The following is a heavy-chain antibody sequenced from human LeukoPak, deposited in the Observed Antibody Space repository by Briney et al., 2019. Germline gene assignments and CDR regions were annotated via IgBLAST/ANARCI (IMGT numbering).Heavy chain of an antibody. V-gene: IGHV3-20*04. CDR2: IKWNGGST. Sequence: GGSLRLSCAASGFTFDDYGMSWVRRAPGKGLEWVCGIKWNGGSTGYADSVKGRFTISRDNAKNSLYLQMNSLRAEDTALYYCARDRPGGGHDYWGQGTLVTVSS. D-gene: IGHD2-15*01. CDR3: ARDRPGGGHDY. CDR1: GFTFDDYG. J-gene: IGHJ4*02.